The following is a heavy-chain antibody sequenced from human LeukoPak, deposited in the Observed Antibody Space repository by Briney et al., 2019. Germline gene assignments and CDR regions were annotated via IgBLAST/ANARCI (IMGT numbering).Heavy chain of an antibody. CDR1: GGSFSGYY. J-gene: IGHJ4*02. Sequence: SETLSLTCAVYGGSFSGYYWSWIRQPPGKGLEWIGEINHSGSTNYNPSLKSRVTISVDTFKNQFSLKLSSVTAADTAVYYCARVDTAMAKDPYYFDYWGQGTLVTVSS. D-gene: IGHD5-18*01. V-gene: IGHV4-34*01. CDR3: ARVDTAMAKDPYYFDY. CDR2: INHSGST.